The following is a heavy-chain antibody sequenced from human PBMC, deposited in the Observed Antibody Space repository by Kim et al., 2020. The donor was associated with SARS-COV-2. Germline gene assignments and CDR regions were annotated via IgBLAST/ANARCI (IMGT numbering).Heavy chain of an antibody. CDR2: IETNTDGGTT. Sequence: GGSLRLSCVASGFTFSDSWMSWVRRAPGKGLEWVGRIETNTDGGTTDYAAPVKGRFTISRDDSKNILYLQMNSLKTEDTAAYYCTRSSWNYYYYGMDVWG. J-gene: IGHJ6*01. V-gene: IGHV3-15*04. D-gene: IGHD6-19*01. CDR3: TRSSWNYYYYGMDV. CDR1: GFTFSDSW.